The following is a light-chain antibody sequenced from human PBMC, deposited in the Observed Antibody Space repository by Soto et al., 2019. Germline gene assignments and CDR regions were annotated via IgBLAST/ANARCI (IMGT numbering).Light chain of an antibody. CDR1: QGIRTW. CDR2: AAS. CDR3: QQANSFLLT. J-gene: IGKJ4*01. Sequence: DIQMTQSPSSVSASVGDRVTITCRASQGIRTWLAWYQQKPGKAPKLLIYAASHLERGVPSRFSRSGAGTHFTLTIRSLQPEDFATSYCQQANSFLLTFGGGSKVDI. V-gene: IGKV1-12*01.